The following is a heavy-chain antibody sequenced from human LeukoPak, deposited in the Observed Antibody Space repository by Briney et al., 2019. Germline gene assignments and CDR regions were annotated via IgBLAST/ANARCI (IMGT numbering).Heavy chain of an antibody. D-gene: IGHD3-3*01. CDR3: AKDPHYDSRAKSRAFDI. Sequence: GALRLSCAASGFTFSSYAMHWVRQAPGKGLEWVAFIRYDGSNKYYADSVKGRFTISRDNSKNTLYLQMNSLRAEDTAVYYCAKDPHYDSRAKSRAFDIWGQGTMVTVSS. V-gene: IGHV3-30*02. CDR1: GFTFSSYA. CDR2: IRYDGSNK. J-gene: IGHJ3*02.